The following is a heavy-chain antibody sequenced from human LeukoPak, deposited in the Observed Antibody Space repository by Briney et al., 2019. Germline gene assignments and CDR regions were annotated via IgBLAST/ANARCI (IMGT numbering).Heavy chain of an antibody. CDR1: GFTFSNYA. V-gene: IGHV3-30-3*01. CDR2: ISYDGNRK. CDR3: GKEVERHFVLKY. D-gene: IGHD2/OR15-2a*01. J-gene: IGHJ4*02. Sequence: GGSLRLSCAASGFTFSNYAMHWVRQALGKGLEWLAVISYDGNRKDFADSVKGRFTISRDNSKKILYLQMNSLRAEDTAVYYCGKEVERHFVLKYWGQGTLVTVSS.